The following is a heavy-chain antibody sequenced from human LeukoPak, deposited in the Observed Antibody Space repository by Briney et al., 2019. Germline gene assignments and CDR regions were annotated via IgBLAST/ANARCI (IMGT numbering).Heavy chain of an antibody. V-gene: IGHV3-9*01. D-gene: IGHD3-3*01. J-gene: IGHJ3*02. CDR1: GFTFDDHA. CDR3: AKDVWRGPFDAFDI. Sequence: GGSLRLSCAASGFTFDDHAMHWVRQVPGKGLEWVSSISWNSGRIGYADSVKGRFTISRDTAKNSLYLQMNSLRAEDTAFYYCAKDVWRGPFDAFDIWGQGTMVTVSS. CDR2: ISWNSGRI.